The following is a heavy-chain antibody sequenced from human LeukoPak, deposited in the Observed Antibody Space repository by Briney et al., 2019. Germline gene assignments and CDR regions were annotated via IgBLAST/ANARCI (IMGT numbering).Heavy chain of an antibody. Sequence: ASVKVSCKVSGYTLTELSMHWVRQAPGKGLEWMGGFDPEDGETIYAQKFQGRVTMTEDTSTDTAYMELSSLRSEDTAVYYCAARRGYSGYDSSSDYWGQGTLVTVSS. J-gene: IGHJ4*02. CDR3: AARRGYSGYDSSSDY. V-gene: IGHV1-24*01. CDR2: FDPEDGET. D-gene: IGHD5-12*01. CDR1: GYTLTELS.